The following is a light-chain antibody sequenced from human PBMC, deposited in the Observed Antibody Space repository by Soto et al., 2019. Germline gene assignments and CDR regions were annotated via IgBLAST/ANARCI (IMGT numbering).Light chain of an antibody. V-gene: IGKV1-39*01. CDR1: QNISNY. Sequence: DIQITQSPSSLSSSVGDRVTITCLSSQNISNYLNWYQQKPGKAPKVLIYAASSLQSGVPSRFSGSGSGTDFTLTISSLQPEDFASYFCQHSFNTPLTFGGGTKVDIK. CDR2: AAS. J-gene: IGKJ4*01. CDR3: QHSFNTPLT.